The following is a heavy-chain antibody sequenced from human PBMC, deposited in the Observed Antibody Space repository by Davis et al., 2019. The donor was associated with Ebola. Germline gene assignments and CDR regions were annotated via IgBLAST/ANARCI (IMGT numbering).Heavy chain of an antibody. J-gene: IGHJ3*02. Sequence: NFQGRVTMTRDTSITTAYMELNRLRSDDTAVYYCARVSGPATTFPVGDAFDMWGQGTMVTVSS. CDR3: ARVSGPATTFPVGDAFDM. D-gene: IGHD1-26*01. V-gene: IGHV1-2*02.